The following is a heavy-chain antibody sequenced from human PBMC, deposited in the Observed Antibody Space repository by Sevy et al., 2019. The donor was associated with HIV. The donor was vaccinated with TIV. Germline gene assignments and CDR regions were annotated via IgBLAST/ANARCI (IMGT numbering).Heavy chain of an antibody. V-gene: IGHV3-53*01. CDR2: IYSGGST. Sequence: GGSLRLSCAASGFTVSSNYMSWVRQAPGKGLEWVSVIYSGGSTYYAGSVKGRFTISRDNAKNTLYLQMNSLRAEDTAVYYCARDWGSDYFDYWGQGTLVTVSS. CDR1: GFTVSSNY. D-gene: IGHD3-16*01. CDR3: ARDWGSDYFDY. J-gene: IGHJ4*02.